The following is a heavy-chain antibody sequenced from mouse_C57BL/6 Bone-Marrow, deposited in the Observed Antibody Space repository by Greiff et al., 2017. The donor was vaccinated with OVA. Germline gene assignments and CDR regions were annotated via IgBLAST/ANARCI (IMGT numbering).Heavy chain of an antibody. Sequence: EVKLMESGPGLAKPSQTLSLTCSVTGYSITSDYWNWIRKFPGNKLEYMGYISYSGSTYYNPSLKSRISITRDTSKNQYYLQLNSVTTEDTATYYGARWGVYYGSSYGYFDVWGTGTTVTVSS. V-gene: IGHV3-8*01. J-gene: IGHJ1*03. CDR3: ARWGVYYGSSYGYFDV. D-gene: IGHD1-1*01. CDR2: ISYSGST. CDR1: GYSITSDY.